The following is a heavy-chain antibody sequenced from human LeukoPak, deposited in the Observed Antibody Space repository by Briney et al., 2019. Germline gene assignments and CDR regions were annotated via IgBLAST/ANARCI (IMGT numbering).Heavy chain of an antibody. CDR3: ARDQAAAGRAFDY. Sequence: SETLSLTCTVSGGSISSSSYYWGWIRQPPGKGLEWIGSIYYSGSTYYNPSLKSRVTISVDTSKNQFSLKLSSVTAADTAVYDCARDQAAAGRAFDYWGQGTLVTVSS. D-gene: IGHD6-13*01. V-gene: IGHV4-39*07. CDR2: IYYSGST. CDR1: GGSISSSSYY. J-gene: IGHJ4*02.